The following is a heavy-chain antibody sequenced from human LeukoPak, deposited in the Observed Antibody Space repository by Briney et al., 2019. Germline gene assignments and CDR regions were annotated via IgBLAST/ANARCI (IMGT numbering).Heavy chain of an antibody. CDR3: ARVTRAFDI. CDR2: IYHTGST. J-gene: IGHJ3*02. D-gene: IGHD1-1*01. Sequence: SETLSLTCSVSSYSISSGYYWCWIRQPPGKGLEWIGNIYHTGSTNYNPSLKSRVTISVDTSKNQFSLKLSSVTAADTAVYYCARVTRAFDIWGQGTMVTVSS. CDR1: SYSISSGYY. V-gene: IGHV4-38-2*02.